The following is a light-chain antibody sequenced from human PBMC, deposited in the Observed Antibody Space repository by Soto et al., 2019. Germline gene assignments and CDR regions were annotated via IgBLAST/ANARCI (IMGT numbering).Light chain of an antibody. Sequence: QSALTQPASVSGSPGQSITISCTGTSSDVGGYNYVSWYQQHPGKAPKLMIYEVSNRPSGVSNRFSGSKSGNTASLPISGLQAEEEAAYYCCSYTSSSIDYVFGTGTKLTVL. CDR3: CSYTSSSIDYV. CDR1: SSDVGGYNY. V-gene: IGLV2-14*01. CDR2: EVS. J-gene: IGLJ1*01.